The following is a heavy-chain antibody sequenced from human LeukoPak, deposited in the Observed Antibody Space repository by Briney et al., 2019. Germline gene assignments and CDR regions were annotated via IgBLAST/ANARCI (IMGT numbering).Heavy chain of an antibody. CDR2: IYPGDSDT. CDR3: ARGSRSKYDFWSGYYSDYYYGMDV. D-gene: IGHD3-3*01. Sequence: GESLQISCKGSGYIFTSYWIGWVRQMPGKGLEWMGIIYPGDSDTRYSPSFQGQVTISADKSISTAYLQWSSLKASDTAMYYCARGSRSKYDFWSGYYSDYYYGMDVWGQGTTVTVSS. CDR1: GYIFTSYW. J-gene: IGHJ6*02. V-gene: IGHV5-51*01.